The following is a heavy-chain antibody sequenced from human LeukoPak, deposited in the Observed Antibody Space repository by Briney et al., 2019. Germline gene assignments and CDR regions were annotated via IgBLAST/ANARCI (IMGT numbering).Heavy chain of an antibody. CDR1: GYSFTSYW. V-gene: IGHV5-51*01. CDR2: IYPGDSET. J-gene: IGHJ4*02. CDR3: ARQADTTFGSGWHYFDF. D-gene: IGHD6-19*01. Sequence: GESLKLPWKASGYSFTSYWIGWVRQMPGKGLEWMGIIYPGDSETRYSPSFQGQVTISADKSISTAYLQWSSLKASDTAAYYCARQADTTFGSGWHYFDFWGQGTLVTVSS.